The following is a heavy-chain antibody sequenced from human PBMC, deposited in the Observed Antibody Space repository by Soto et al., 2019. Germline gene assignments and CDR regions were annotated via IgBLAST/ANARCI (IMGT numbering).Heavy chain of an antibody. V-gene: IGHV3-21*01. D-gene: IGHD3-3*01. CDR2: ISSSSSYI. CDR3: AREVDTYYDFWSGSPPHNWFDP. J-gene: IGHJ5*02. Sequence: VRQAPGKGLEWVSSISSSSSYIYYADSVKGRFTISRDNAKNSLYLQMNSLRAEDTAVYYCAREVDTYYDFWSGSPPHNWFDPWGQGTLVTVSS.